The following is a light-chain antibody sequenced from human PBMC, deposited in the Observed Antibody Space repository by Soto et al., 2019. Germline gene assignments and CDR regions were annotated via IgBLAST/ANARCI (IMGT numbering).Light chain of an antibody. Sequence: EIVLTQSPGTLSLSPGERATLSCRASQSVSSSYLAWYQQKPGQPPRLVMYATFSRATGIPARFSGSGSGTDFTVTISRVETEDFSVYYCQQYGSSSWTFGQGTKVDIK. CDR3: QQYGSSSWT. CDR1: QSVSSSY. CDR2: ATF. J-gene: IGKJ1*01. V-gene: IGKV3-20*01.